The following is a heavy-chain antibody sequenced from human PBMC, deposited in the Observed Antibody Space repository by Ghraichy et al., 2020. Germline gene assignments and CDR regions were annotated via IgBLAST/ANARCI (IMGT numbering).Heavy chain of an antibody. CDR2: IYYSGST. CDR1: GGSISSYY. V-gene: IGHV4-59*01. D-gene: IGHD5-12*01. Sequence: SETLSLTCTFSGGSISSYYWSWIRQPPGKGLEWIGYIYYSGSTNYNPSLKSRVTISVDTSKNQFSLKLISVTAADTAVYYCARHRGATTALDYWGQGTLVTVSS. CDR3: ARHRGATTALDY. J-gene: IGHJ4*02.